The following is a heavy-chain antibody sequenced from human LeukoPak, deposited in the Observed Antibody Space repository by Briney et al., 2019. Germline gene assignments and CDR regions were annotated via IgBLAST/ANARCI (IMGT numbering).Heavy chain of an antibody. Sequence: GGSLRLSCAASGFTFSSYSMNWVRQAPGKGLEWVSSISSSSSYIYYADSVKGRFTISRDNAKNSLYLQMNSLRAEDTAVYYCARVKAADYYGSGSPRWYYYYYMDVWGKGTTVTVSS. CDR3: ARVKAADYYGSGSPRWYYYYYMDV. CDR2: ISSSSSYI. D-gene: IGHD3-10*01. CDR1: GFTFSSYS. V-gene: IGHV3-21*01. J-gene: IGHJ6*03.